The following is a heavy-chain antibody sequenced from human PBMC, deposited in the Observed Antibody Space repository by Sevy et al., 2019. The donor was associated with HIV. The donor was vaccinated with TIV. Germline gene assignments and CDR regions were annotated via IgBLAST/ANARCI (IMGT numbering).Heavy chain of an antibody. Sequence: GGSLRLSCAASGFIFSNYPMSWVRHSPGKGLEWVSDISAGGTTTYYADSVEGRFTNSRDNSKNTVSLQMNSLGAEDTAIYYCAKRYCSTITCYDDDFWNPYYFYGLDVWGQGISVTVSS. D-gene: IGHD2-2*01. CDR1: GFIFSNYP. CDR2: ISAGGTTT. V-gene: IGHV3-23*01. CDR3: AKRYCSTITCYDDDFWNPYYFYGLDV. J-gene: IGHJ6*02.